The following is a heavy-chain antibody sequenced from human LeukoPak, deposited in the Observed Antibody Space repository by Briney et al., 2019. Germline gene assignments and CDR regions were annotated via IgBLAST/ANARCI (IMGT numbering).Heavy chain of an antibody. V-gene: IGHV4-39*01. Sequence: PSETLSLTCTVSGGSISSSSYYWGWIRQPPGKGLEWIGSIYHSGSTYYNPSLKSRVTISVDTSKNQFSLKLSSVTAADTAVYYCAYGVLRYFDWLLRPPRSIDYWGQGTLVTVSS. CDR2: IYHSGST. CDR3: AYGVLRYFDWLLRPPRSIDY. CDR1: GGSISSSSYY. J-gene: IGHJ4*02. D-gene: IGHD3-9*01.